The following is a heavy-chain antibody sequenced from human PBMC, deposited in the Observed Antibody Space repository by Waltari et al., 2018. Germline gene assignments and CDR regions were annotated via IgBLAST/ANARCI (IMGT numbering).Heavy chain of an antibody. Sequence: QVQLVQSGAEVKKPGSSVKVSCKASGGTFSSYAISWVRQAPGQGLEWMGGIIPLVGTANYAQKFQGRVTITTDESTSTAYMELSSLRSEDTAVYYCARDREGYSGYAVDAFDIWGQGTMVTVSS. D-gene: IGHD5-12*01. CDR1: GGTFSSYA. V-gene: IGHV1-69*05. J-gene: IGHJ3*02. CDR3: ARDREGYSGYAVDAFDI. CDR2: IIPLVGTA.